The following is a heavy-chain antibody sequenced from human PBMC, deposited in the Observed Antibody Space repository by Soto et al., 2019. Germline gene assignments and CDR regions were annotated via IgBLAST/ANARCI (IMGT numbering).Heavy chain of an antibody. CDR2: INHSGST. D-gene: IGHD7-27*01. Sequence: SETLSLTCTVFGCSFSSSSHYWGWIRQPPGKGLEWIGEINHSGSTNYNPSLKSRVTISIDTSKNQFSLKLSSVTAADTAVYYCARGWGRIFDYWGQGTLVTVSS. CDR3: ARGWGRIFDY. CDR1: GCSFSSSSHY. J-gene: IGHJ4*02. V-gene: IGHV4-39*07.